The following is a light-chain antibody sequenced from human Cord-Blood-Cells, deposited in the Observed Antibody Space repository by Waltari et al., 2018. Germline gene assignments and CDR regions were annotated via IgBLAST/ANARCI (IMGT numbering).Light chain of an antibody. CDR2: AAS. J-gene: IGKJ1*01. Sequence: AIRMTQSQSSLSASTGDRVPITCRASQGNSSYLAWYQKKPGKAHKLLIYAASTVQSGVPSRFSGSGSGTDFTLTISCLQSEDFATYYCQQYYSYPRTFGQGTKVEIK. CDR1: QGNSSY. V-gene: IGKV1-8*01. CDR3: QQYYSYPRT.